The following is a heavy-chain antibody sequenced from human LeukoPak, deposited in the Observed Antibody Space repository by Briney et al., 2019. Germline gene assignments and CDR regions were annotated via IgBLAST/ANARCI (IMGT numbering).Heavy chain of an antibody. V-gene: IGHV1-2*02. D-gene: IGHD3-9*01. CDR3: ARSYDILTGYYPSYYYYYGMDV. J-gene: IGHJ6*02. CDR1: GYTFTSYD. CDR2: INPNSGGT. Sequence: ASVKVSCKASGYTFTSYDINWVRQAPGQGLEWMGWINPNSGGTNYAQKFQGRVTMTRDTSISTAYMELSRLRSDDTAVYYCARSYDILTGYYPSYYYYYGMDVWGQGTTVTVSS.